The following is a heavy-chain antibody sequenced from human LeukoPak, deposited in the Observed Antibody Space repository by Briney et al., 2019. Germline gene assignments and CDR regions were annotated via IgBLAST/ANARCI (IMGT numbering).Heavy chain of an antibody. J-gene: IGHJ6*04. CDR3: TTDGGYYGMDV. CDR2: IKSKTDGGTT. CDR1: GFTFSNAL. V-gene: IGHV3-15*01. D-gene: IGHD3-16*01. Sequence: SGGSLRLSCAASGFTFSNALMSWVRQAPGKGLEWVVRIKSKTDGGTTDYAAPVKGRFTISRDDSKNTLYLQMNSLKTEDTAVYYCTTDGGYYGMDVWGKGTTVTVSS.